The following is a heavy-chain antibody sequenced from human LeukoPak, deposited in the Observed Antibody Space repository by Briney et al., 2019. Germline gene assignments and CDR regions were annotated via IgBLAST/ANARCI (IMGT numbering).Heavy chain of an antibody. Sequence: PGGSLRLSCAASGFTFSDTWMTWVRQAPGKGLEWVGRIKSKTDGGTTDYAAPVKGRFTISRDDSKNTLYLQMNSLKTEDTAVYYCTTALSSDWYQNKVSWGQGTLITVSS. CDR2: IKSKTDGGTT. D-gene: IGHD6-19*01. CDR3: TTALSSDWYQNKVS. J-gene: IGHJ4*02. V-gene: IGHV3-15*01. CDR1: GFTFSDTW.